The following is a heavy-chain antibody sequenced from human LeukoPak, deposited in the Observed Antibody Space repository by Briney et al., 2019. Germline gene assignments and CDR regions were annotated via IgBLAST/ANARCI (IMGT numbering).Heavy chain of an antibody. CDR1: GGSFSGYY. CDR2: INNSGSP. V-gene: IGHV4-34*01. J-gene: IGHJ4*02. Sequence: PSETQSLTCAVYGGSFSGYYWSWIRQPPGEGLEWIGEINNSGSPNYNPALKSPVTIAVDTSKNQFSLKLSSVTAADTAVYHSARARPSHRITMIVVVIGPLDHWGQGTLVTVNS. CDR3: ARARPSHRITMIVVVIGPLDH. D-gene: IGHD3-22*01.